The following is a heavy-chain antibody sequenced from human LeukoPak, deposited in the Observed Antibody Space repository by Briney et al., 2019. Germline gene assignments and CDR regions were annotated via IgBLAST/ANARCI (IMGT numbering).Heavy chain of an antibody. J-gene: IGHJ4*02. CDR1: GYTFTSYG. CDR3: ARDHVVVVPAAMASDY. D-gene: IGHD2-2*01. Sequence: ASVKVSCKASGYTFTSYGISWMRQAPGQGLEWMGWISAYNGNTNYAQKLQGRVSMTTDTSTSTAYMELRSLRSDDTAVYYCARDHVVVVPAAMASDYWGQGTLVTVSS. CDR2: ISAYNGNT. V-gene: IGHV1-18*01.